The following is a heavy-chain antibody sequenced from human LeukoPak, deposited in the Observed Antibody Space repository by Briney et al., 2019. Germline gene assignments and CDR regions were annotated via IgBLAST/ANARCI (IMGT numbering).Heavy chain of an antibody. CDR1: GYTFTGYY. CDR3: ARALYSSSYRG. CDR2: INPNSGGT. D-gene: IGHD6-13*01. Sequence: ASVKVSCKASGYTFTGYYMHWVRQAPGQGLEWMGWINPNSGGTNYAQRFQGRVTMTRGTSISTAYMELSRLRSDDTAVYYCARALYSSSYRGWGQGTLVTVSS. V-gene: IGHV1-2*02. J-gene: IGHJ4*02.